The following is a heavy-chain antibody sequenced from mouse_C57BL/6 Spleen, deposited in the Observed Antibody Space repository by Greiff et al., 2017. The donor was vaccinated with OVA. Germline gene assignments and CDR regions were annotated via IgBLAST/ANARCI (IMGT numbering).Heavy chain of an antibody. J-gene: IGHJ4*01. Sequence: DVMLVESGEGLVKPGGSLKLSCAASGFTFSSYAMSWVRQTPEKRLEWVAYISSGGDYIYYADPVKGRFTISRDPARNTLYLQMSSLKSEDTAMYYCTRGRYYGSSTYYAMDYWGQGTSVTVSS. D-gene: IGHD1-1*01. CDR1: GFTFSSYA. CDR3: TRGRYYGSSTYYAMDY. V-gene: IGHV5-9-1*02. CDR2: ISSGGDYI.